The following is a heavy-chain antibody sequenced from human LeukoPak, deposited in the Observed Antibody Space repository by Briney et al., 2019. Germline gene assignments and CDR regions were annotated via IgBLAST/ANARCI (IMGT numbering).Heavy chain of an antibody. Sequence: GGSLRLSCAASGFTFSRYWMHWVRQAPGKGLEWVSSITASGGDIFHADSVKGRFTISRDNSKNTLYLQMNSLRAEDTAVYYCAKGSSDYYYDYWGQGTLVTVSA. V-gene: IGHV3-23*01. D-gene: IGHD3-22*01. CDR3: AKGSSDYYYDY. CDR2: ITASGGDI. CDR1: GFTFSRYW. J-gene: IGHJ4*02.